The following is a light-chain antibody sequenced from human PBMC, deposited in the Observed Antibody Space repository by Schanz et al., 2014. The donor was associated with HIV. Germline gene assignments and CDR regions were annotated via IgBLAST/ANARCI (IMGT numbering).Light chain of an antibody. V-gene: IGKV1-33*01. CDR1: QFINTW. Sequence: DIQMTQSPSSVSASVGDRVTITCRASQFINTWLAWYQQKPGTAPKLLIYDASHLERGVPSRFSGSGSGTDFTLTINSLQPEDIATYYCQQYDNLWTFGQGTRVDLK. J-gene: IGKJ1*01. CDR2: DAS. CDR3: QQYDNLWT.